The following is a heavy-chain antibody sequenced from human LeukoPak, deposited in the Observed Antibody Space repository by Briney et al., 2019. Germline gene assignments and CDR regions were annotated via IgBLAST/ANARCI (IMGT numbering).Heavy chain of an antibody. Sequence: GASVKVSCKASGYTFTSYYMHWVRQAPGQGLEWMGIINPSGGSTSYAQKFQGRVTMTRDTSTSTVYMELSSLRSEDTAVYYCARGGWFGELETHYYGMDVWGQGTTVTVSS. CDR3: ARGGWFGELETHYYGMDV. D-gene: IGHD3-10*01. V-gene: IGHV1-46*01. CDR1: GYTFTSYY. CDR2: INPSGGST. J-gene: IGHJ6*02.